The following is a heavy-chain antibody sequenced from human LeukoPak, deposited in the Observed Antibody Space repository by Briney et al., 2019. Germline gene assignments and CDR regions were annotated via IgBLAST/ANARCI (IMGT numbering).Heavy chain of an antibody. CDR3: ARAFTMVRGVISTHPYYFDY. Sequence: ASVKVSCKASGYSFADYYMHWVRQAPGQGLEWMGWIKPNSGDTRSAQKFQGRVTMTRDTSISTAYMELSSLRSEDTAVYYCARAFTMVRGVISTHPYYFDYWGQGTLVTVSS. CDR1: GYSFADYY. CDR2: IKPNSGDT. D-gene: IGHD3-10*01. J-gene: IGHJ4*02. V-gene: IGHV1-2*02.